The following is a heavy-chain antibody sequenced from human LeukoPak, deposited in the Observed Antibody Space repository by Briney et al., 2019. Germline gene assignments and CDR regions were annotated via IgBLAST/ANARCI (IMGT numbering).Heavy chain of an antibody. D-gene: IGHD3-9*01. J-gene: IGHJ5*02. Sequence: PGGSLRLSCAASGFTFSDYYMSWIRQAPGKGLEWVSYISSSSSYTNYADSVKGRFTISRDNAKNSLYLQMNSLRAEDTAVYYCARSDYDILTGLNWFDPWGQGTLVTVSS. CDR2: ISSSSSYT. CDR1: GFTFSDYY. CDR3: ARSDYDILTGLNWFDP. V-gene: IGHV3-11*03.